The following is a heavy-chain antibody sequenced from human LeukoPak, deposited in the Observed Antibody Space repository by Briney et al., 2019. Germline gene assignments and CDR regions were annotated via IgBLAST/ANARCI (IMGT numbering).Heavy chain of an antibody. CDR3: ARIPWGDYYDSSGYSYP. Sequence: SETLSLTCAVYGGSFSGYYWSWIRQPPGKGLEWIGEINHSGSTNYNPSLKSRVTISVDTSKNQFSLKLSSVTAADTAVYYCARIPWGDYYDSSGYSYPWGQGTLVTVS. D-gene: IGHD3-22*01. CDR2: INHSGST. CDR1: GGSFSGYY. V-gene: IGHV4-34*01. J-gene: IGHJ5*02.